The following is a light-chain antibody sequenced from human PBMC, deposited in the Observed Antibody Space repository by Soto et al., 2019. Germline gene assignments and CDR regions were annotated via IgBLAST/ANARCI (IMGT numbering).Light chain of an antibody. CDR3: SAWDDSIYGPV. Sequence: QAVVTQPPSASGTPGQRVAISCSGGSSDIGSNPVNWYLHLPGAAPKLLIYRDNQRPSGVPDRFSGSKSGTSASLTISGLQSEDEADYFCSAWDDSIYGPVFGGGTKLTFL. CDR1: SSDIGSNP. CDR2: RDN. V-gene: IGLV1-44*01. J-gene: IGLJ2*01.